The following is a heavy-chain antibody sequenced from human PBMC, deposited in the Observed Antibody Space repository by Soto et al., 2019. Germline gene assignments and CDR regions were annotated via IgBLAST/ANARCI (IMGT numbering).Heavy chain of an antibody. CDR2: IIPIFGTA. V-gene: IGHV1-69*12. CDR3: AREAVAGTPFDY. Sequence: QVQLVQSGAEVKKPGSSVKVSCKASGGTFSSYAISWVRQAPGQGLEWMGGIIPIFGTANYAQKFQGRVXIXAXASTSTAYMELSSLRSEDTAVYYCAREAVAGTPFDYWGQGTLVTVSS. D-gene: IGHD6-19*01. J-gene: IGHJ4*02. CDR1: GGTFSSYA.